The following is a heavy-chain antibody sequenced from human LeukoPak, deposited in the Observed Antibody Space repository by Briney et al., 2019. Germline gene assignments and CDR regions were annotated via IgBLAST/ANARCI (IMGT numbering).Heavy chain of an antibody. D-gene: IGHD6-19*01. CDR1: GFTFSSYA. CDR3: ARDGHSSGWYRPH. J-gene: IGHJ4*02. V-gene: IGHV3-48*02. CDR2: IGSSSSPI. Sequence: GGSLRLSCAASGFTFSSYAMSWVRQAPGKGLEWISYIGSSSSPIYYADSVKGRFTISRDNARNSLYLQMNSLRDEDTAVYYCARDGHSSGWYRPHWGQGTLVTVSS.